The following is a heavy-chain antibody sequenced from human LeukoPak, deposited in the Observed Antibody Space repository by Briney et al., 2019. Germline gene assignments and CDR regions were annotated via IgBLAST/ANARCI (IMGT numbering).Heavy chain of an antibody. J-gene: IGHJ4*02. CDR2: IFHTGST. CDR1: GYSISTGYF. V-gene: IGHV4-38-2*01. D-gene: IGHD3-16*01. CDR3: ASPRGTYIDY. Sequence: PSETLSLTCAVSGYSISTGYFWGWIRQSPGQGLEWIGSIFHTGSTSYNPSFKRRATLSVDTSKNEFSLKLTSVNATDTAIYYCASPRGTYIDYWGQGILVPVSS.